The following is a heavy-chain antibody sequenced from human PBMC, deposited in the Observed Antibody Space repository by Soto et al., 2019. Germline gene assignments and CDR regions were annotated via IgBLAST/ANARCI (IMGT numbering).Heavy chain of an antibody. V-gene: IGHV4-61*01. D-gene: IGHD3-9*01. CDR1: GGSVSSGSYY. CDR2: IYYSGST. CDR3: ARVDYDILTGYYRE. J-gene: IGHJ4*02. Sequence: QVQLQESGPGLVKPSETLSLTCTVSGGSVSSGSYYWSWIRQPPGKGLEWIGYIYYSGSTNYNPSLKSRVTLSVDTSKNQFSLKLSSVTAADTAVYYCARVDYDILTGYYREWGQGTLVTVSS.